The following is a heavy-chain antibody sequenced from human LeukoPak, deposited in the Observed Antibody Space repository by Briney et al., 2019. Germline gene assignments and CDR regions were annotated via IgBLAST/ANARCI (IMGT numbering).Heavy chain of an antibody. CDR1: GGSFSGYY. V-gene: IGHV4-34*01. J-gene: IGHJ4*02. Sequence: SETLSLTCAVYGGSFSGYYWSWIRQPPGKGLEWIGEINHSGSTNYNPSLKSRVTISVDTSKNQFSLKLSSVTAADTAVYYCARRGRGLGLWGQGTLVTVSS. D-gene: IGHD3-16*01. CDR3: ARRGRGLGL. CDR2: INHSGST.